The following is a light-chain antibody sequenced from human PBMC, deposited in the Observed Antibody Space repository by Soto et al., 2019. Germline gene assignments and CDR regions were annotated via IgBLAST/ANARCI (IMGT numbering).Light chain of an antibody. V-gene: IGKV3D-20*02. CDR3: QQSSNWPPIT. J-gene: IGKJ5*01. CDR2: GAS. CDR1: QSVSSSY. Sequence: EIVLTQSPGTLSLSPGESATLSCRASQSVSSSYLAWYQQKPGQAPRLIIYGASTRATGIPARFSGSGSGTDFTLTISSLEPEDFAVYYCQQSSNWPPITFGQGTRLEIK.